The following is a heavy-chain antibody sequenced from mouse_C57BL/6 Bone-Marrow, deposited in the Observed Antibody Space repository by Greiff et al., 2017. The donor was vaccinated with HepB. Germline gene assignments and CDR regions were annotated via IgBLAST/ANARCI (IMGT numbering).Heavy chain of an antibody. D-gene: IGHD2-3*01. CDR1: GYTFTSYW. CDR3: ARLGGYYGDY. J-gene: IGHJ4*01. CDR2: IDPSDSYT. V-gene: IGHV1-69*01. Sequence: QVQLQQSGAELVMPGASVKLSCKASGYTFTSYWMHWVKQRPGQGLEWIGEIDPSDSYTNYNQKFKGKSTLTVDKSSSTAYMQLSSLTSEDSAVYYCARLGGYYGDYWGQGTSVTVSS.